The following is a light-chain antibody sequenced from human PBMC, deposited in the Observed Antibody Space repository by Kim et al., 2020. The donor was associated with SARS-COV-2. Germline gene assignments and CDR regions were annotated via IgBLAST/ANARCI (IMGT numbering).Light chain of an antibody. Sequence: QSVLTQPPSVSGTTGQRVSISCSGSSSNIGSYSVNWYQQFPGTAPKLLIYTNNQRPSGVPDRFSGSRSGTSASLAIRGLQSEDETDYYCAAWDASLNGMVFGGGTQLTVL. CDR3: AAWDASLNGMV. V-gene: IGLV1-44*01. CDR1: SSNIGSYS. CDR2: TNN. J-gene: IGLJ2*01.